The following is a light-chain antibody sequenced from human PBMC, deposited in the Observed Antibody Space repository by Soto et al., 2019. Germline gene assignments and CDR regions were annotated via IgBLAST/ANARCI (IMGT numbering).Light chain of an antibody. Sequence: QSALTQPPSASGSLGQSVTISCSGTSSDVGGHDFVSWYQQHPGKVPKLIIYEVNKRPSGVPDRFSGSKAGNTASLTVSGLQAEDEADYYCSSHAGSNNVVFGGGTKLTVL. CDR3: SSHAGSNNVV. CDR1: SSDVGGHDF. J-gene: IGLJ2*01. CDR2: EVN. V-gene: IGLV2-8*01.